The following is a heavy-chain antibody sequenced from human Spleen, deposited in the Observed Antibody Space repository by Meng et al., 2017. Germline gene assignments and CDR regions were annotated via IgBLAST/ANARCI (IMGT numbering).Heavy chain of an antibody. D-gene: IGHD6-13*01. CDR2: INTDASIT. Sequence: GESLKISCAASGFTFSGSAMHWVRQTPGEGLVWVSRINTDASITTYADSVKGRFTISRDNAKNSLYLQMDSLRVEDTATYYCARDLGSSWFIDYWGQGTLVTVSS. J-gene: IGHJ4*02. V-gene: IGHV3-74*03. CDR3: ARDLGSSWFIDY. CDR1: GFTFSGSA.